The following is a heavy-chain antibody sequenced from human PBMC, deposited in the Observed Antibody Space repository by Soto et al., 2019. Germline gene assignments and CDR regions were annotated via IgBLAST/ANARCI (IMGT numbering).Heavy chain of an antibody. CDR2: IYYSGST. J-gene: IGHJ5*02. Sequence: QVQLQESGPVLVKPSETLSLTCTVSGGSVSSGSYYWSWIRQPPGKGLEWIGYIYYSGSTNYNPSHKSRVTISVDTSKNQFSLKLSPVTAADTAVYYCARDIAAAKNWFDPWGQGTLVTVSS. CDR3: ARDIAAAKNWFDP. V-gene: IGHV4-61*01. CDR1: GGSVSSGSYY. D-gene: IGHD6-13*01.